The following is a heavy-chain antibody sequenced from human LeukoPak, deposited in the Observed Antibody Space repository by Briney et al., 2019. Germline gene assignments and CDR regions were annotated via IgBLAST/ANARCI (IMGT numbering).Heavy chain of an antibody. J-gene: IGHJ3*02. CDR2: IWYDGSNK. D-gene: IGHD3-10*01. Sequence: GGSLRLSCAASGFTFSSYGMHWVRQAPGKGLEWVAVIWYDGSNKYYADSVKGRFTISRDNSKNTLYLQMNSLRAEDTAVYYCASLDGGSGNAVDIWGQRTMVTVSS. CDR3: ASLDGGSGNAVDI. CDR1: GFTFSSYG. V-gene: IGHV3-33*01.